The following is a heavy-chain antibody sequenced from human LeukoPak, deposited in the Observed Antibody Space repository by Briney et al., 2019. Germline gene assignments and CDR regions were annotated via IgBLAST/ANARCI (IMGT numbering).Heavy chain of an antibody. J-gene: IGHJ4*02. CDR1: GFTFSSYP. Sequence: GGSLRLSCAASGFTFSSYPMHWVRQAPGKGLEWVSLMSYDGTKKYYADSVKGRFTISRDNSKNTFYVQINSLRPEDTAVYFCARASEIPDYWGQGTLVTVSS. CDR3: ARASEIPDY. CDR2: MSYDGTKK. D-gene: IGHD1-14*01. V-gene: IGHV3-30-3*01.